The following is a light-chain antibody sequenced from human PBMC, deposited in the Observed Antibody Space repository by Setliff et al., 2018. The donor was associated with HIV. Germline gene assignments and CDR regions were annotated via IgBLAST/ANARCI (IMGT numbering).Light chain of an antibody. Sequence: LTQPASVSGSPGQSITISCTGTSNDVGRYDLVSWYQQHPARAPKLIIYQATRWPSGVSNRFSGSKSGNVASLTISGPQAEDEADYYCCSNTGSNTFVFGTGTKVTV. CDR2: QAT. CDR3: CSNTGSNTFV. J-gene: IGLJ1*01. CDR1: SNDVGRYDL. V-gene: IGLV2-23*01.